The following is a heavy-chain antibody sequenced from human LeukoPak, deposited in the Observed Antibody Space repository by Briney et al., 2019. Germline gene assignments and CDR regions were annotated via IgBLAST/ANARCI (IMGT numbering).Heavy chain of an antibody. V-gene: IGHV1-69*13. CDR3: ARDTYYYDSSGYSDEYYFDY. Sequence: SVKVSCKASGGTSSSYAISWVRQAPGQGLEWMGGIIPIFGTANYAQKFQGRVTITADESTSTAYMELSSLRSEDTAVYYCARDTYYYDSSGYSDEYYFDYWGQGTLVTVSS. D-gene: IGHD3-22*01. J-gene: IGHJ4*02. CDR2: IIPIFGTA. CDR1: GGTSSSYA.